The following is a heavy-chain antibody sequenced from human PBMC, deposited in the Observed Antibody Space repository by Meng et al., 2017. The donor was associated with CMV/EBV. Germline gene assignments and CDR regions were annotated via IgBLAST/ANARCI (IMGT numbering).Heavy chain of an antibody. D-gene: IGHD2-2*02. CDR1: GGSFSGYY. CDR3: ARSRYCSSTSCYRGNYYYYGMDV. J-gene: IGHJ6*02. CDR2: INHSGST. V-gene: IGHV4-34*01. Sequence: SETLSPTCAVYGGSFSGYYWSWIRQPPGKGLEWIGEINHSGSTNYNPSLKSRVTISVDTPKNQFSLKLSSVTAADTAVYYCARSRYCSSTSCYRGNYYYYGMDVWGQGTTVTVSS.